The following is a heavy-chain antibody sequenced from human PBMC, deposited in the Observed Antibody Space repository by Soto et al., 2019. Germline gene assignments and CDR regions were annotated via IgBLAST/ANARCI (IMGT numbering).Heavy chain of an antibody. CDR1: GGSISSYY. J-gene: IGHJ4*02. D-gene: IGHD3-3*01. CDR2: IYYSGST. Sequence: SETLSLTCTVSGGSISSYYWSWIRQPPGKGLEWIGYIYYSGSTNYNPSLKSRVTISVDTSKNQFSLKLSSVTAADTTVYYCAREGVGFDYWGQGTLVTVSS. CDR3: AREGVGFDY. V-gene: IGHV4-59*01.